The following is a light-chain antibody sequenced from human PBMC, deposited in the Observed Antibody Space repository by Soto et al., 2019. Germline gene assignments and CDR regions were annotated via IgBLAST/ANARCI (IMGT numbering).Light chain of an antibody. CDR3: QQSFSTLWT. CDR1: QSISIY. V-gene: IGKV1-39*01. CDR2: SAS. Sequence: DIQMTQSPSSLSASVGDRVTITCRASQSISIYLNWYQQKPGKAPKLLIYSASILQVGVPARFSGSGSGTDFTLTLISLQPEDFATYYCQQSFSTLWTFGQGTKVDIK. J-gene: IGKJ1*01.